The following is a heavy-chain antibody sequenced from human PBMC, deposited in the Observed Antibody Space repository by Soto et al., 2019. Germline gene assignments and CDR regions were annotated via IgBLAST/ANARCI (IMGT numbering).Heavy chain of an antibody. CDR1: GYTFTNYG. D-gene: IGHD6-13*01. CDR3: AKSDSLVAAGTFDY. Sequence: KTPSASVKVSCKASGYTFTNYGISWVRQAPGQGLEWMGWISIYNGNTKYAQRLQGRVSLTADTSTNTAHMELTSLRSDDTAVYYCAKSDSLVAAGTFDYWGQGTLVTVSS. V-gene: IGHV1-18*01. CDR2: ISIYNGNT. J-gene: IGHJ4*02.